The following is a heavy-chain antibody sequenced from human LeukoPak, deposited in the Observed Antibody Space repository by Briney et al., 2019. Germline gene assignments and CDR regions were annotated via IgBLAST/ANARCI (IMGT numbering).Heavy chain of an antibody. Sequence: GESLKISCAASGFTFSSYWMHWVRQAPGKGLVWVSRIKGDGNTNYADSVKGRFTISRDNAKNTVSPQMNSLRAEDTGVYYCARAPSEIGGYYPEYFRHWGQGTLVTVSS. CDR2: IKGDGNT. CDR3: ARAPSEIGGYYPEYFRH. V-gene: IGHV3-74*01. J-gene: IGHJ1*01. D-gene: IGHD3-22*01. CDR1: GFTFSSYW.